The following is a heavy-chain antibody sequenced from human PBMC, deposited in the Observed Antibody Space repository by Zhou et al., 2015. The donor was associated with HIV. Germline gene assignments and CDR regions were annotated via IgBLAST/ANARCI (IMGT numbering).Heavy chain of an antibody. J-gene: IGHJ1*01. CDR3: ARATTPQPYLSSFQN. Sequence: HVQLVQSGAEVKKPGSSVKVSCKTSGDTFSAYSISWVRQAPGQGLEWMGGIIPLFPTPNYAPTFQGRLTITADKSTGTAYMELTSLTSDDTAVYYCARATTPQPYLSSFQNWGQGTVVSVSS. CDR2: IIPLFPTP. V-gene: IGHV1-69*06. D-gene: IGHD1-1*01. CDR1: GDTFSAYS.